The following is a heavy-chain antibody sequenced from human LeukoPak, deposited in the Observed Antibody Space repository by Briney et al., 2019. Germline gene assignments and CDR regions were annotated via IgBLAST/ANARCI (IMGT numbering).Heavy chain of an antibody. CDR3: ARGVPEYYDFWSGYFYYFDY. D-gene: IGHD3-3*01. J-gene: IGHJ4*02. CDR1: GGSISRYY. V-gene: IGHV4-59*01. Sequence: SETLSLTCTVSGGSISRYYWSWIRQPPGKGLEWIGYIYYSGSTNCNTYLKSRVTISVDTSKNQFSLKLTSVTAADTAVYYCARGVPEYYDFWSGYFYYFDYWGQGTLVTVSS. CDR2: IYYSGST.